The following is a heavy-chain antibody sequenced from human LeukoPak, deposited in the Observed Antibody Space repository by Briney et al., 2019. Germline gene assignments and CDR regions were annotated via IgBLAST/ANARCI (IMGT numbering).Heavy chain of an antibody. V-gene: IGHV4-59*08. D-gene: IGHD3-10*01. CDR3: ARHGNYYGSGSYIGY. CDR2: IYYSGST. CDR1: GGSISSYY. J-gene: IGHJ4*02. Sequence: SETLSLTCTVSGGSISSYYWSWVRQPPGKGLEWIGYIYYSGSTNYNPSLKSRVTISVDTSKNQFSLKLSSVTAAGTAVYYCARHGNYYGSGSYIGYWGQGTLVTVSS.